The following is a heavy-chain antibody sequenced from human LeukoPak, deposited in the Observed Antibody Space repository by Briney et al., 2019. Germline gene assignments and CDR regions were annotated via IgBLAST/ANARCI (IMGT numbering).Heavy chain of an antibody. CDR3: AKVADSYGYGWYFDY. CDR2: ISWNSGSI. Sequence: AGRSLRLSCAASGFTFDDYAMHWVRQAPGKGLEWVSGISWNSGSIGYADSVKGRFTISRDNAKNSLYLQMNSLRAEDTALYYCAKVADSYGYGWYFDYWGQGTLVTVSS. CDR1: GFTFDDYA. V-gene: IGHV3-9*01. J-gene: IGHJ4*02. D-gene: IGHD5-18*01.